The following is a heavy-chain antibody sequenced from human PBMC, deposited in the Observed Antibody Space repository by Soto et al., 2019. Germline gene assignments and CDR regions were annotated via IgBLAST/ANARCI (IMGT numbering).Heavy chain of an antibody. CDR2: IYYSGST. D-gene: IGHD3-16*01. J-gene: IGHJ4*02. CDR3: ARPSDYEYFAY. Sequence: PSETLSLTCTVSGGSISSSSYYWGWIRQPPGKGLEWIGSIYYSGSTYYNPSLKSRVTISVDTSKNQFSLKLSSVPAADTAVYYCARPSDYEYFAYWGQGTLVTVSS. V-gene: IGHV4-39*01. CDR1: GGSISSSSYY.